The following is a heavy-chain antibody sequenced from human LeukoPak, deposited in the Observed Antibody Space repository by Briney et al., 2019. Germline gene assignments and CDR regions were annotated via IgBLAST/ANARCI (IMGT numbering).Heavy chain of an antibody. CDR3: ARDSFSGIAAGDAFDI. Sequence: SVKVSCKASGGTFSSYAISWVRQAPGQGLEWMGRIIPILGIANYAQKFQGRVTITADKSTSTAYMELSSLRSEDTAVYYCARDSFSGIAAGDAFDIWGQGTMVTVSS. CDR1: GGTFSSYA. J-gene: IGHJ3*02. V-gene: IGHV1-69*04. D-gene: IGHD6-13*01. CDR2: IIPILGIA.